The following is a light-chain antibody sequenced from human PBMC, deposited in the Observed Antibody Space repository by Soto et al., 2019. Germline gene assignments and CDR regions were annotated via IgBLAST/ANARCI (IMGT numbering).Light chain of an antibody. CDR3: QQRSSWPRVT. J-gene: IGKJ3*01. CDR2: SAT. Sequence: DIQLTQSPSSLSASIGDRVTITCRVSQDITRFLNWYRQKPGKVPKLLIYSATSFQSGVPSRFSGSASGTDFTLTISSLEPEDFALYYCQQRSSWPRVTFGPGTKVDIK. CDR1: QDITRF. V-gene: IGKV1-27*01.